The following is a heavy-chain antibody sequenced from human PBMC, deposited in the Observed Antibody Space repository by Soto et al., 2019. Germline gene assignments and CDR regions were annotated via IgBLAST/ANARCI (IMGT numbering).Heavy chain of an antibody. V-gene: IGHV3-23*01. D-gene: IGHD1-26*01. Sequence: EVQLLESGGGLVQPGGSLRLSCAASGFTFSSYAMSWVRQAPGKGLEWVSAISGSGGSTYYADSVKGRFTISRDNSKNTLYLQMNILRAEDTAVYYCAKYSGSYSDVDYWGQGTLVTVSS. CDR1: GFTFSSYA. J-gene: IGHJ4*02. CDR2: ISGSGGST. CDR3: AKYSGSYSDVDY.